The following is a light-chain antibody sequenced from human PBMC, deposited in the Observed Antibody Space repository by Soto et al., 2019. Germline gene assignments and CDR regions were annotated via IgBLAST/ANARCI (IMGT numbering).Light chain of an antibody. Sequence: EIVLTQSPGTLSLSPGERATLSCRASQSVSSRYLAWCQQKPGQAPRLLISGASSRATGVPTRFSGSGSGTDFTLTISSLEPEDFAVYYCQQPEVFGQGTRLEIK. CDR2: GAS. J-gene: IGKJ5*01. V-gene: IGKV3-20*01. CDR3: QQPEV. CDR1: QSVSSRY.